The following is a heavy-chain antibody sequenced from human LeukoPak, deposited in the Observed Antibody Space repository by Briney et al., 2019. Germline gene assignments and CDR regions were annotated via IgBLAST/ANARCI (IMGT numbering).Heavy chain of an antibody. CDR1: GFTFSNYG. J-gene: IGHJ6*02. V-gene: IGHV3-30*02. Sequence: VGSLRLSCAASGFTFSNYGMHWVRQAPGKGLERGAVICYDVSTKYYADSVKGRFTISRDNSKNTLYLHMNSLRAEATAVYYCAKEIKVGATLYYYYYYGMDVWGQGTTVTVSS. D-gene: IGHD1-26*01. CDR2: ICYDVSTK. CDR3: AKEIKVGATLYYYYYYGMDV.